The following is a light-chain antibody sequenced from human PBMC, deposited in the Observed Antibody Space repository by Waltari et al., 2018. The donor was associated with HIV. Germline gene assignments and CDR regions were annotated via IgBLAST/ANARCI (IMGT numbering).Light chain of an antibody. CDR3: SSYRGSSSLVL. V-gene: IGLV2-14*01. J-gene: IGLJ2*01. CDR2: EVS. Sequence: QSALTQPASVSGSPGQSITISCTGTSSDVGGFNTVSWYQQHPGKAPKLMIYEVSNRPSGVSNRFSGSKSGNTASLTISGLQAEDEADYYCSSYRGSSSLVLFGGGTKLTVL. CDR1: SSDVGGFNT.